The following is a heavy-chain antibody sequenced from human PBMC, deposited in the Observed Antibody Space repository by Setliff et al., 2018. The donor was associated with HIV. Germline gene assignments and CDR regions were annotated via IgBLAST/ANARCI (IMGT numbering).Heavy chain of an antibody. V-gene: IGHV4-34*01. CDR2: SNHSGSA. CDR3: ARHFPSKSLFFGDPGPFDR. CDR1: GGSFSDYY. Sequence: SETLSLTCAVYGGSFSDYYWSWIRQPPVKVLEWIGESNHSGSANYNPSLKRRVTISVDPSKNQFSLKLSSVTAADTAVYYCARHFPSKSLFFGDPGPFDRWGQVALVTVSS. J-gene: IGHJ4*02. D-gene: IGHD3-10*01.